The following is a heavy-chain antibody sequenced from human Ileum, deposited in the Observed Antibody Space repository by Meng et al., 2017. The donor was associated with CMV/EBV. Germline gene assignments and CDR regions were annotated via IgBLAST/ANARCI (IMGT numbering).Heavy chain of an antibody. V-gene: IGHV4-34*01. J-gene: IGHJ4*02. D-gene: IGHD2-15*01. CDR1: GGSFSGYY. CDR3: ARGVAGGPFDY. CDR2: INHSGST. Sequence: QVQRQQGGAGLLKPSETLSLTCAVYGGSFSGYYWSWIRQPPGKGLEWIGEINHSGSTNYNPSLKSRVTISVDTSKNQFFLKLSSVTAADTAVYYCARGVAGGPFDYWGQGTLVTVSS.